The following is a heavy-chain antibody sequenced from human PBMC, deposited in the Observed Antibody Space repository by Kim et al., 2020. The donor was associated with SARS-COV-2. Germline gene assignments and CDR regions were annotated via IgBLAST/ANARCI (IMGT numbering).Heavy chain of an antibody. Sequence: SETLSLTCTVSGGSISSGGYYWSWIRQHPGKGLEWIGYIYYSGSTYYNPSLKSRVTISVDTSKNQFSLKLSSVTAADTAVYYCARAHYYDSSGYYYLDYWGQGTLVTVSS. CDR2: IYYSGST. D-gene: IGHD3-22*01. J-gene: IGHJ4*02. CDR3: ARAHYYDSSGYYYLDY. V-gene: IGHV4-31*03. CDR1: GGSISSGGYY.